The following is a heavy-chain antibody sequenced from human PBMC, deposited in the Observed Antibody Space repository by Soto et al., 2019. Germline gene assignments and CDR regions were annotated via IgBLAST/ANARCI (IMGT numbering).Heavy chain of an antibody. J-gene: IGHJ5*02. CDR2: INPNSGGT. CDR1: GYTFTGYY. D-gene: IGHD6-13*01. CDR3: ARGVIAAPGPSWFDP. Sequence: ASVKVSCKASGYTFTGYYMHWVRQAPGQGLEWMGWINPNSGGTNYAQKFQGWVTMTRDTSISTAYMELSRLRSDDIAVYYFARGVIAAPGPSWFDPWGQGTLVTVSS. V-gene: IGHV1-2*04.